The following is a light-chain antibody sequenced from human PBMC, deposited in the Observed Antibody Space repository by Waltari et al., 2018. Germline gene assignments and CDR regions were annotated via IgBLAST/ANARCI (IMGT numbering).Light chain of an antibody. CDR3: QQSYSTLVT. V-gene: IGKV1-39*01. Sequence: DIQMTQSPSSLSASVGDRVTITCRASQSISNYLNWYQQRPGKAPKVLNYAASTLQSGVPSRFIGGAYGTDFIITINRLQPEDFASYYCQQSYSTLVTFGGGTKVEIK. CDR2: AAS. J-gene: IGKJ4*01. CDR1: QSISNY.